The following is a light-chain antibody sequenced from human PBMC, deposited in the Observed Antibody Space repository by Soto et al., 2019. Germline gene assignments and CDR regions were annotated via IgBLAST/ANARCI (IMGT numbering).Light chain of an antibody. Sequence: QSVLTQPPSASGSPGQSVTISCTGSKSDIGIYDFVSWYQHHPGKAPRLIIHEVVQRPAGVPDRVSGSKSGNTASLTVSGLQAADEADYFCKSYGGSNTDVFGTGTQLTVL. V-gene: IGLV2-8*01. J-gene: IGLJ1*01. CDR1: KSDIGIYDF. CDR2: EVV. CDR3: KSYGGSNTDV.